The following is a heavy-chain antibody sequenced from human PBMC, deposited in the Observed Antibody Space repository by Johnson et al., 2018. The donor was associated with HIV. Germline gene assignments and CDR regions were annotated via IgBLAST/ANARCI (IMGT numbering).Heavy chain of an antibody. V-gene: IGHV3-11*04. CDR1: GFNFSDYY. Sequence: QEKLVESGGGLVKPGGSLRLSCAASGFNFSDYYMSWIRQAPGKGLAWISYISNSGSTIYYVDSVKGRFTISRDNAKNSLYLQMNSLRAEDTAVYFCARGFCTSSSHCDAFDLWGQGTMVTVSS. CDR2: ISNSGSTI. D-gene: IGHD2-2*01. CDR3: ARGFCTSSSHCDAFDL. J-gene: IGHJ3*01.